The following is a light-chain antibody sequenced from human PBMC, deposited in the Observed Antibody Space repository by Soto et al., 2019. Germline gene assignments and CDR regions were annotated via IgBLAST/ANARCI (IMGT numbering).Light chain of an antibody. CDR1: SSDVGGYNY. V-gene: IGLV2-14*01. CDR2: DVS. J-gene: IGLJ1*01. Sequence: QSVLTQPASVSGSPGQSITISCTGTSSDVGGYNYVSWYQQHPGKAPKVMIYDVSNRPSGVSNRFSGSKSGNTASLTISGLQAEDEADYYCSSYTTSSTLDAYVFGTGTKVT. CDR3: SSYTTSSTLDAYV.